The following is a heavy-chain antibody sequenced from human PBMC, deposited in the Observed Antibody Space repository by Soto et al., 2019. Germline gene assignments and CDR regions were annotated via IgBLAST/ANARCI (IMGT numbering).Heavy chain of an antibody. CDR2: IIPVIGVG. CDR1: GNTLNTDT. D-gene: IGHD2-8*01. Sequence: QVQLVHSGAEVKKPGSSVTVSCKPSGNTLNTDTITWMRQAPGQELEWMGRIIPVIGVGTYAQNFQERVIITADKSTTTAYMEVTSLTSEDTATYYCAIGRTGSNGVYWAWGQGTEVTVS. CDR3: AIGRTGSNGVYWA. J-gene: IGHJ5*02. V-gene: IGHV1-69*02.